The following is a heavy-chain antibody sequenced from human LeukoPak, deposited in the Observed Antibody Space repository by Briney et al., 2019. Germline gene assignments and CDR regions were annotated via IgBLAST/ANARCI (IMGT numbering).Heavy chain of an antibody. CDR3: ARDSDYYGLTY. CDR2: IYSGGST. Sequence: GGSLRLSCAASGFIVSSNYMSWVRQAPGKGLEWVSVIYSGGSTYYADSVKGRFTISRDNSKNTLYLQINSPRVEDTAVYYCARDSDYYGLTYWGQGTLVSVSS. D-gene: IGHD1-26*01. CDR1: GFIVSSNY. J-gene: IGHJ4*02. V-gene: IGHV3-53*01.